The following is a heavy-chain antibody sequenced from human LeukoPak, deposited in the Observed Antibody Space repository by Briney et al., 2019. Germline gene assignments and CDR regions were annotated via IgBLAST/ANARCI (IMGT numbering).Heavy chain of an antibody. CDR3: ARGSGWSESVDAFDI. CDR1: GFRFSSYE. Sequence: PGGSLRLSCAASGFRFSSYEMNWVRQAPGKGLEWVSYISSSGSSIYYADSVKGRFTISRDNAKNSLYLQMNSLRAEDTAVYYCARGSGWSESVDAFDIWGKGTMISVS. CDR2: ISSSGSSI. V-gene: IGHV3-48*03. D-gene: IGHD6-13*01. J-gene: IGHJ3*02.